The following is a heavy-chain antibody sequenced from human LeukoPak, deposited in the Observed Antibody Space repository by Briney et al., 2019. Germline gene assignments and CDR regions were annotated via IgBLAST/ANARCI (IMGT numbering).Heavy chain of an antibody. CDR1: GGTFSSYA. CDR2: IIPIFGTA. J-gene: IGHJ4*02. Sequence: ASVKVSCKASGGTFSSYATSWVRQAPGQGLEWMGGIIPIFGTANYAQKFQGRVTITADESTSTAYMELSSLRSEDTAVYYCTTKYYYDSSDYYLIDYWGQGTLVTVSS. D-gene: IGHD3-22*01. V-gene: IGHV1-69*13. CDR3: TTKYYYDSSDYYLIDY.